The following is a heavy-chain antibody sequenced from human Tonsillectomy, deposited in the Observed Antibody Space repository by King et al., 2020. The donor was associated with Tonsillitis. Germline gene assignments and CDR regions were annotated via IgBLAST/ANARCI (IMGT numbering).Heavy chain of an antibody. Sequence: QLVQSGAEVKKPGESLKISCKGSGYTFTSYWIGWVRQMPGKNLEWMGIIYPDDSDTRYSPSFQGQVTISADKSISTAYLQYSSLKASDTAIYYCARQDSSAYYTRYWGQGTLVTVSS. CDR2: IYPDDSDT. D-gene: IGHD3-22*01. V-gene: IGHV5-51*01. J-gene: IGHJ4*02. CDR1: GYTFTSYW. CDR3: ARQDSSAYYTRY.